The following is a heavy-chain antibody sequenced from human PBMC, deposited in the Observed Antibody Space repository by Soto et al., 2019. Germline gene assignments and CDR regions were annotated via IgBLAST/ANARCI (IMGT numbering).Heavy chain of an antibody. CDR2: ISAYNGNT. Sequence: QVQLVQSGAEVKKPGASVKVSCKASGYTFTSYGISWVRQAPGQGLEWMGWISAYNGNTNSAQKLQGRVTMTTDTSTSTAYMERRSLRSDDTAVYYCARAIAVVTPNHGYFDLWGRGTLVTVSS. D-gene: IGHD2-21*02. V-gene: IGHV1-18*01. J-gene: IGHJ2*01. CDR3: ARAIAVVTPNHGYFDL. CDR1: GYTFTSYG.